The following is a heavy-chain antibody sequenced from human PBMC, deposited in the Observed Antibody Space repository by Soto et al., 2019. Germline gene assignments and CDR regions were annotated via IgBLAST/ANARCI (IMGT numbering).Heavy chain of an antibody. D-gene: IGHD6-6*01. CDR2: ISYDGSNK. J-gene: IGHJ6*02. Sequence: PGGSLRLSCAASGFTVSSNYMGWVRQAPGKXLEWVSVISYDGSNKYYADSVKGRFTISRDNSKNTLYLQMNSLRAEDTAVYYCAKEGMSSSETYYYYYYGMDVWGQGTTVTVSS. CDR3: AKEGMSSSETYYYYYYGMDV. CDR1: GFTVSSNY. V-gene: IGHV3-30*18.